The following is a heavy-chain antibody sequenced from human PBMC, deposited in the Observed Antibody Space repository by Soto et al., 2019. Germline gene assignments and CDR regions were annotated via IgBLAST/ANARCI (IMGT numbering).Heavy chain of an antibody. V-gene: IGHV1-69*12. Sequence: QVQLEQSGAEVKRPGSSVKVSCKASGGTFTTSAISWVRQAPGQGLEWMAGIMPIFRTPDYAQKFQGRVTVTADESTSTAYMEVSGLISDDTAVYYCARDKDRLQLGGNYYYILDVWGQGTTVTVSS. CDR3: ARDKDRLQLGGNYYYILDV. D-gene: IGHD5-12*01. CDR1: GGTFTTSA. J-gene: IGHJ6*02. CDR2: IMPIFRTP.